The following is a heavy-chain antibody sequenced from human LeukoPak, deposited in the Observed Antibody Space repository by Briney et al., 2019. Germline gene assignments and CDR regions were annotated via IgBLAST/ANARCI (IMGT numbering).Heavy chain of an antibody. CDR1: SGSISRGGYY. J-gene: IGHJ4*02. V-gene: IGHV4-31*03. CDR2: IYYCGRP. CDR3: ARHPQWAAAGSFEY. D-gene: IGHD6-13*01. Sequence: SQPLSLTCTVSSGSISRGGYYCSWIRQHPGRGLEWIGFIYYCGRPYYNPSLKSRVTISVDTSKNQFSLKLSSVTAADTAVYYCARHPQWAAAGSFEYWGQGTLVTVSS.